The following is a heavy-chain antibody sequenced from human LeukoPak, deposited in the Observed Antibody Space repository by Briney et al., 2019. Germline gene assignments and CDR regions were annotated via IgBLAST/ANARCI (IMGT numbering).Heavy chain of an antibody. V-gene: IGHV4-59*01. J-gene: IGHJ3*02. CDR1: GGSISSFY. D-gene: IGHD3-10*01. CDR2: IHYTGST. CDR3: ARFMVRGVNAFDI. Sequence: SETLSLTCTVSGGSISSFYWSWIRQPPGKGLEWIGYIHYTGSTNYNPSLKSRVTISVDTSKNQFSLKLSSVTAADTAVYYCARFMVRGVNAFDIWGQGTMVTVSS.